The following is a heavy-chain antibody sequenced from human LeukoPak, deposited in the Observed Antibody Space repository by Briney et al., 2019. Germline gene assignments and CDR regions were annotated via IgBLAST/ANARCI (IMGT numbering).Heavy chain of an antibody. Sequence: ASVKVSCKASGYTFTSYGISWVRQAPGQGLEWMGWISAYNGNTNYAQKLQGRVTMTTDTSTSTAYMELRSLRSDDTAVYYCARRMYYYDSSGYYYLDYWGQGTLVTVSS. CDR1: GYTFTSYG. CDR3: ARRMYYYDSSGYYYLDY. J-gene: IGHJ4*02. V-gene: IGHV1-18*01. D-gene: IGHD3-22*01. CDR2: ISAYNGNT.